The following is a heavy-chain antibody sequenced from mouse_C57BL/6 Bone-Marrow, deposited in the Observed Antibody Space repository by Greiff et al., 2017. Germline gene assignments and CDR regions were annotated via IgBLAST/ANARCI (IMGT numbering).Heavy chain of an antibody. J-gene: IGHJ3*01. CDR3: VVSSVPAWFAY. Sequence: EVKLQESGGGLVQPKGSLKLSCAASGFSFNTYAMNWVRQAPGKGLEWVARIRSKSNNYATYYADSVKDRFTISRDDSESMLYLQMNNLKTEDAAMYYCVVSSVPAWFAYWGQGTLVTVSA. CDR2: IRSKSNNYAT. V-gene: IGHV10-1*01. D-gene: IGHD1-1*01. CDR1: GFSFNTYA.